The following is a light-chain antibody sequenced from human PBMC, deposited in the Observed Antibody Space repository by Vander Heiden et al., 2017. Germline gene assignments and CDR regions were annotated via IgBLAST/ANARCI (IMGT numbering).Light chain of an antibody. Sequence: QSALTQPASGSGPPGPPITTPCTGTSSYVVGYVYVTWYQQPPGKAPKLIIYGVSNRPSGVSNRFSGSKSGNAASLTISGLQAEDEADYYCSSYTSSSIVYVFGAGTKVTVL. CDR3: SSYTSSSIVYV. V-gene: IGLV2-14*01. CDR2: GVS. J-gene: IGLJ1*01. CDR1: SSYVVGYVY.